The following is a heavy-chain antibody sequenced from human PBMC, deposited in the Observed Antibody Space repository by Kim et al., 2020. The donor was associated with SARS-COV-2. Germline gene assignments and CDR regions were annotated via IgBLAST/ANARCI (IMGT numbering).Heavy chain of an antibody. CDR2: ISGSGGST. CDR3: AKDRESLYYDILTGYYNRGGWGDY. J-gene: IGHJ4*02. V-gene: IGHV3-23*01. D-gene: IGHD3-9*01. CDR1: GFTFSSYA. Sequence: GGSLRLSCAASGFTFSSYAMSWVRQAPGKGLEWVSAISGSGGSTYYADSVKGRFTISRDNSKNTLYLQMNSLRAEDTAVYYCAKDRESLYYDILTGYYNRGGWGDYWGQGTLVTVSS.